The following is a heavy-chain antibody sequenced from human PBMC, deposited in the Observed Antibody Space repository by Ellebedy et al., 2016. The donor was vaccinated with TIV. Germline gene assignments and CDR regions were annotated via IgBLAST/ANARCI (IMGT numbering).Heavy chain of an antibody. V-gene: IGHV3-30-3*01. CDR3: ARDLDKSSGWYGGAGY. D-gene: IGHD6-19*01. CDR1: GFTFNSYA. Sequence: GESLKISCAASGFTFNSYAMHWVRQAPGKGLEWVEVISYDGSSKYYADSVKGRFTISRDNSMTMLYLQMNSLRAEDTAVYYCARDLDKSSGWYGGAGYWGQGTLVTVSS. CDR2: ISYDGSSK. J-gene: IGHJ4*02.